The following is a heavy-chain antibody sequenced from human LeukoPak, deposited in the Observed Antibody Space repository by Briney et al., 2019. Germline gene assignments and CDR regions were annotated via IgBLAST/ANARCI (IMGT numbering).Heavy chain of an antibody. V-gene: IGHV1-2*02. J-gene: IGHJ5*02. CDR2: IHPNGGNT. CDR1: GYTFTGFF. D-gene: IGHD4-23*01. Sequence: ASVKVSCKASGYTFTGFFMHWVRQAPGQGLEWMGWIHPNGGNTVYAQKFKDRVTMTRDTSINTAYRELNRLTPCGTGFYYCARGFGPEVRAAADALGPGTLVIVSS. CDR3: ARGFGPEVRAAADA.